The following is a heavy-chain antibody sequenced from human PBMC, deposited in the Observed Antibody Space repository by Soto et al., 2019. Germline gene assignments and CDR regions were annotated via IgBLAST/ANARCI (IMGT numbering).Heavy chain of an antibody. Sequence: ASVKVSCKASGYTFTGFYIHWVRQAPGQGLEWMGWINPNSGGTSYAQKFQGRVTMTRDTSISTAYMELSRLSSDDTAVYYCDRTSWFDPWGQGTLLTVSS. CDR1: GYTFTGFY. CDR2: INPNSGGT. V-gene: IGHV1-2*02. CDR3: DRTSWFDP. J-gene: IGHJ5*02.